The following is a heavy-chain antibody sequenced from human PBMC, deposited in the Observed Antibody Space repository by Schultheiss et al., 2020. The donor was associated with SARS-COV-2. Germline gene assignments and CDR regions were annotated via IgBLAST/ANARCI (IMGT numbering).Heavy chain of an antibody. D-gene: IGHD6-19*01. CDR3: AKGQRARWVAGTPFDY. CDR1: GFTFSSYA. CDR2: ISGSGGST. V-gene: IGHV3-23*01. J-gene: IGHJ4*02. Sequence: GESLKISCAASGFTFSSYAMHWVRQAPGKGLEWVSAISGSGGSTYYADSVKGRFTISRDNSKNTLYLQMNSLRAEDTAVYYCAKGQRARWVAGTPFDYWGQGTLVTVSS.